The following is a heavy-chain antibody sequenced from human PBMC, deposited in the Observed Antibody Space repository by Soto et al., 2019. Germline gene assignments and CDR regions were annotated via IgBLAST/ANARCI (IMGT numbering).Heavy chain of an antibody. CDR1: GGSISNSRDY. CDR3: ARHPPLHGSGFPFDY. V-gene: IGHV4-39*01. Sequence: QLQLQESGPGLVKPSETLSLTCSVSGGSISNSRDYWGWIRQPPGKGLEWIATIYYSGKTYYNPSLKSRVTISVDTSKNQFSLKLSSVTAADTAVYYCARHPPLHGSGFPFDYWGQGTLVTVSS. D-gene: IGHD3-10*01. J-gene: IGHJ4*02. CDR2: IYYSGKT.